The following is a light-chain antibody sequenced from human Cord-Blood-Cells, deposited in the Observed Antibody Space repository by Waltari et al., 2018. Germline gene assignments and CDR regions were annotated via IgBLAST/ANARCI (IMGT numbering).Light chain of an antibody. Sequence: QSVLTQPPSVSGAPGQRVTIPCTGSSPTLGAGYAVHWYQPLPGTAPKPLIYGNSNRPSGVPDRFSGSKSGTSASLAITGLQAEDEADYYCQSYDSSLSVVFGGGTKLTVL. V-gene: IGLV1-40*01. CDR2: GNS. CDR3: QSYDSSLSVV. CDR1: SPTLGAGYA. J-gene: IGLJ2*01.